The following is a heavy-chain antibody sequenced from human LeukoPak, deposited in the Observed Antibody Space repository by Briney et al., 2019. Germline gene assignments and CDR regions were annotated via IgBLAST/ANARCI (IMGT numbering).Heavy chain of an antibody. CDR3: ARVYDSGSQAYFYYMDV. J-gene: IGHJ6*03. CDR2: IYYSGST. Sequence: SETLSLTCTVSGGSISSYYWSWIRQPPGKGLEWIGYIYYSGSTNYNPSLKSRVTISVDTSKNQFSLKLSSVTAADTAVYYCARVYDSGSQAYFYYMDVWGKGTTVTISS. D-gene: IGHD3-10*01. V-gene: IGHV4-59*01. CDR1: GGSISSYY.